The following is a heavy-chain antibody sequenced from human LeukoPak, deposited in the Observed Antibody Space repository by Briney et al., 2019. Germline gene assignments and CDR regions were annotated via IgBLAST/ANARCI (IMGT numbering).Heavy chain of an antibody. CDR3: VRDGRTYTDFWSGYYIA. J-gene: IGHJ5*02. V-gene: IGHV3-11*04. Sequence: GGSLRLSCTASGFIFSDSYMNWIRQTPGKGPEWIASISGRGNTIYYADSVKGRFTISRDNAKNSIYLQMSSLRVEDTAVYYCVRDGRTYTDFWSGYYIAWGQGTPVTVSS. D-gene: IGHD3-3*01. CDR1: GFIFSDSY. CDR2: ISGRGNTI.